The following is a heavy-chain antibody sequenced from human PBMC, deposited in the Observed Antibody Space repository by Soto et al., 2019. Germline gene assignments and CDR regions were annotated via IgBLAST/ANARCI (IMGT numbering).Heavy chain of an antibody. V-gene: IGHV1-69*08. Sequence: QVQLVQSGAEVKKPGSSVKVSCKASGGTFSSYTISWVRQAPGQGLEWMGRIIPILGIANYAQKFQGRVTITADKSTSTAYMELSSLRSEDTAVYYCARDKEGIATFAPWGQGTLVTVSS. CDR2: IIPILGIA. CDR1: GGTFSSYT. CDR3: ARDKEGIATFAP. D-gene: IGHD6-13*01. J-gene: IGHJ5*02.